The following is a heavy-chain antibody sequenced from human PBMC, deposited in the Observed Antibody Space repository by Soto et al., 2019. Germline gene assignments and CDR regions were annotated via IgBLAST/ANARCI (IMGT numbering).Heavy chain of an antibody. CDR1: GFTFSSYG. J-gene: IGHJ5*02. D-gene: IGHD2-15*01. CDR2: IWYDGSNK. V-gene: IGHV3-33*01. CDR3: ARDRGYNWFDP. Sequence: GGSLRLSCAASGFTFSSYGMHWVLQAPGKGLEWVAVIWYDGSNKYYADSVKGRFTISRDNSKNTLYLQMNSLRAEDTAVYYCARDRGYNWFDPWGQGTLVTVSS.